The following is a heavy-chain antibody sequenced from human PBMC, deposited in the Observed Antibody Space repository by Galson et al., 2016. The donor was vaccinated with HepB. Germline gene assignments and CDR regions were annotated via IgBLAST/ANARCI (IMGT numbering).Heavy chain of an antibody. CDR2: IYSGDEE. J-gene: IGHJ5*02. V-gene: IGHV2-5*02. CDR3: AHRRRPQEGDWFDP. Sequence: PALVKPTQTLTLTCSFSGFSLTITRVGVGWFRQPPGRALEWLALIYSGDEEHYSPSLRSRLTITKDTSRNQVVLTMTNMDPVDTATYYCAHRRRPQEGDWFDPWGQGTLVTVSS. CDR1: GFSLTITRVG.